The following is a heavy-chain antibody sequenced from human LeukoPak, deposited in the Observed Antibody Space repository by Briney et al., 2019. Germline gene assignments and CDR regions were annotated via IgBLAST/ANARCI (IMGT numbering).Heavy chain of an antibody. Sequence: GGSLRLSCAASGFTFSSYWMSWVRQAPGKGLEWVANIKQDGSEKYYVDSVKGRFTISRDNAKNSLYLQMNSLRAEDTAVYYCAREWDTAMVPFDYWGQGTLVTVSS. CDR3: AREWDTAMVPFDY. D-gene: IGHD5-18*01. CDR1: GFTFSSYW. CDR2: IKQDGSEK. V-gene: IGHV3-7*01. J-gene: IGHJ4*02.